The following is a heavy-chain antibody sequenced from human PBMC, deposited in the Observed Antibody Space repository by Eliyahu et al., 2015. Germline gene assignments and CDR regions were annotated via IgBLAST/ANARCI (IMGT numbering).Heavy chain of an antibody. D-gene: IGHD2-8*01. CDR2: IYTSGST. CDR3: ARAGPGFDGHWYFDL. CDR1: GDSISSYY. J-gene: IGHJ2*01. Sequence: QVQLQESGPGLVKPSETLSLTCTVSGDSISSYYWTWIRQPAGKGLEWIGHIYTSGSTNYNPSLKSRVTMSVDASKNQFSLKLNSVTAADTAVYYCARAGPGFDGHWYFDLWGRGTLVTVSS. V-gene: IGHV4-4*07.